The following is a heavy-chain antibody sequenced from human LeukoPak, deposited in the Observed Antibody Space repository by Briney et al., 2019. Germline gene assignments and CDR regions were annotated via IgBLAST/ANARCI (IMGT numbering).Heavy chain of an antibody. CDR2: IYYSGST. CDR1: GGSISSSSYY. CDR3: ARDGRFPPEVLPRYFDY. V-gene: IGHV4-39*07. J-gene: IGHJ4*02. Sequence: SETLSLTCTVSGGSISSSSYYWGWIRQPPGKGLEWIGSIYYSGSTYYNPSLKSRVTISVDTSKNQFSLKLSSVTAADTAVYYCARDGRFPPEVLPRYFDYWGQGTLVTVSS. D-gene: IGHD1-26*01.